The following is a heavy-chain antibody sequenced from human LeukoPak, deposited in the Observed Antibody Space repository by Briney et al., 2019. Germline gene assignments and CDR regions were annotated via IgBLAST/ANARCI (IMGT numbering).Heavy chain of an antibody. CDR2: IKEDGTET. CDR1: GFTFSNAW. J-gene: IGHJ4*02. V-gene: IGHV3-7*05. Sequence: GGSLRLSCAASGFTFSNAWMNWVRQAPGKGLVWVANIKEDGTETRYVDSVKGRFTISRDNAQNSLYLLMNSLSAEDTAVYYCARGFDSKSTYFDYWGQGTLVTVSS. D-gene: IGHD5-12*01. CDR3: ARGFDSKSTYFDY.